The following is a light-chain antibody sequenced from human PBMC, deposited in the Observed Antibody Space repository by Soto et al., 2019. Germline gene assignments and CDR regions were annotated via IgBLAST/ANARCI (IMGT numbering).Light chain of an antibody. CDR3: QQYESYSPLT. J-gene: IGKJ4*01. V-gene: IGKV1-5*01. CDR2: DAY. CDR1: QSIRSC. Sequence: DIQMTQSPSILSASVGARVTITCRASQSIRSCLAWYQQKPGKAPKLLIYDAYSLDSGVPSRFSGRRSGTAFTLAIAGLQPEDFATYYCQQYESYSPLTFGGGTKVEIK.